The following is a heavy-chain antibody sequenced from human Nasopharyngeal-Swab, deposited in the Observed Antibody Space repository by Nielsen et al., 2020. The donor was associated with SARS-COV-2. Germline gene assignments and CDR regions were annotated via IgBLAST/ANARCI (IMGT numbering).Heavy chain of an antibody. Sequence: GESLKISCAASGFTFSRYTMHWVRQAPGKGLEWVAVISYDGSNKYYADSVKGRFTISRDISKNTLYLQMNSLRAEDTAVFYCASTPLDSSGYYYAFHYWGRGNPGHRLL. CDR1: GFTFSRYT. V-gene: IGHV3-30-3*01. J-gene: IGHJ4*02. CDR3: ASTPLDSSGYYYAFHY. D-gene: IGHD3-22*01. CDR2: ISYDGSNK.